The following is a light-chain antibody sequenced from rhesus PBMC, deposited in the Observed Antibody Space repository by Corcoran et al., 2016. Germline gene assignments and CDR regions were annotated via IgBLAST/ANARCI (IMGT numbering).Light chain of an antibody. J-gene: IGKJ2*01. Sequence: DIQMTQSPSSLSASVGDTVTITCRASQSVSSWLAWYQRKPGKAPKLLIYKAASLQSGVPSRFSGSGAGTDFTLTISSLQSEDFATYYCPQYTISPCTFGQGTKVDIK. V-gene: IGKV1-22*01. CDR1: QSVSSW. CDR3: PQYTISPCT. CDR2: KAA.